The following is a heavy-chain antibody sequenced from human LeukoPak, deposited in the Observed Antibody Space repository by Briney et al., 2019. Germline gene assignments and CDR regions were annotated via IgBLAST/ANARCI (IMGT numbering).Heavy chain of an antibody. CDR1: GFTFSGSA. D-gene: IGHD4-11*01. J-gene: IGHJ6*03. V-gene: IGHV3-73*01. Sequence: GGSLRLSCAASGFTFSGSAMHWVRQASGKGLEWVGRIRSKANSYATAYAASVKGRLTISRDDSKNTAYLQMNSLKTEDTAVYYCTSQMTTVPFYYYYYMDVWGKGTTVTVSS. CDR3: TSQMTTVPFYYYYYMDV. CDR2: IRSKANSYAT.